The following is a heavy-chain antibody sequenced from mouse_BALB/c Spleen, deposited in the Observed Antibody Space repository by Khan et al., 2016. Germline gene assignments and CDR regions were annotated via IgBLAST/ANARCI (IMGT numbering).Heavy chain of an antibody. J-gene: IGHJ4*01. Sequence: VQLQQSGPELVKPGASVKISCKASGYSFTGYFMNWVMQSHGRGLEWIGRINPYSGDTFYNQKFKDKAKLTVDHSSNTAHMELRSLSSEDSAVYYCTLVWVRRDEYTVDYGDRGTAVTVSA. CDR2: INPYSGDT. CDR3: TLVWVRRDEYTVDY. CDR1: GYSFTGYF. V-gene: IGHV1-20*02. D-gene: IGHD2-10*02.